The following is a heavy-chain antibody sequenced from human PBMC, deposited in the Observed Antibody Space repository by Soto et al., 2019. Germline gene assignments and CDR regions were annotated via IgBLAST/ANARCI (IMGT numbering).Heavy chain of an antibody. CDR1: GFTFSSYW. J-gene: IGHJ6*02. V-gene: IGHV3-74*01. Sequence: PGGSLRLSCAASGFTFSSYWMHWVRQAPGKGLVWVSRINSDGSSTSYADSVKGRFTISRDNAKNTLYLQMNSLRAEDTAVYYCSTVGYCGGDWCYASYYGMDVWGQGTTVTVSS. CDR2: INSDGSST. CDR3: STVGYCGGDWCYASYYGMDV. D-gene: IGHD2-21*02.